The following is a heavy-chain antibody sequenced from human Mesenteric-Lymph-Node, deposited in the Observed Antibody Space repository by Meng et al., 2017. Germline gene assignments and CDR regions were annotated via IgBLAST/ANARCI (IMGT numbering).Heavy chain of an antibody. J-gene: IGHJ3*02. V-gene: IGHV4-38-2*02. CDR2: IYHSGST. CDR3: ARGSWAPYYDSSGYYYGDTFDI. D-gene: IGHD3-22*01. CDR1: GYSISSGYY. Sequence: SETLSLTCTVSGYSISSGYYWGWIRQPPGKGLEWIGSIYHSGSTYYNPSLKSRVTISVDTSKNQFSLKLSSVTAADTAVYYCARGSWAPYYDSSGYYYGDTFDIWGQGTMVTVSS.